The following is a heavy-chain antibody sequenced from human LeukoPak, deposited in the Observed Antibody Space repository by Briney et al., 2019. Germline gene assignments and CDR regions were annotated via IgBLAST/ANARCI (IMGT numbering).Heavy chain of an antibody. J-gene: IGHJ3*02. D-gene: IGHD3-16*01. Sequence: GASVKVSCKASGYTFTGYYMHWVRQAPGQGLEWMGIINPSGGSTSYAQKFQGRITMTRDTSTSTVYMELSSLRSEDTAVYYCARRLSDAFDIWGQGTMVTVSS. CDR3: ARRLSDAFDI. CDR2: INPSGGST. V-gene: IGHV1-46*01. CDR1: GYTFTGYY.